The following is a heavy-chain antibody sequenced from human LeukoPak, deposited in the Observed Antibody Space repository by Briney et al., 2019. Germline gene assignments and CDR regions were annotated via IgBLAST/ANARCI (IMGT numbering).Heavy chain of an antibody. D-gene: IGHD2-2*01. J-gene: IGHJ4*02. CDR3: ARDGTSTDDY. Sequence: ASVKVSCRASGYTFSNFGISWVRQAPGQGHEWMGWISGNNDNPNYGQKFQGRLTVTTDSSTSTAYMELRNLRSDDTAVYYCARDGTSTDDYWGQGTLVTVSS. V-gene: IGHV1-18*01. CDR2: ISGNNDNP. CDR1: GYTFSNFG.